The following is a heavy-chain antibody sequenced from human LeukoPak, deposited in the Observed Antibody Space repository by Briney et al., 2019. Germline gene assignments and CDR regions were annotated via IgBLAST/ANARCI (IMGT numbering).Heavy chain of an antibody. Sequence: SGPALVKPTQTLTLTCTFSGFSLSTSGMCVSWIRQPPGKALEWLARIDWDDDKYYSTPLKTRLTISKDTSKNQVVLTMTNMDPVDTATYYCARIYGSGSLIDYWGQGTLVTVSS. CDR1: GFSLSTSGMC. D-gene: IGHD3-10*01. CDR3: ARIYGSGSLIDY. CDR2: IDWDDDK. V-gene: IGHV2-70*11. J-gene: IGHJ4*02.